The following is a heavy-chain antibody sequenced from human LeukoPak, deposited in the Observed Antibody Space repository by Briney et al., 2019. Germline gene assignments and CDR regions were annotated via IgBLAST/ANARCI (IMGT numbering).Heavy chain of an antibody. V-gene: IGHV4-39*07. CDR1: GGSISSSSYY. Sequence: PSETLSLTCTVSGGSISSSSYYWSWIRQPPGKGLEWIGEINHSGSTNYNPSLKSRVTISVDTSKNQFSLKLSSVTAADTAVYYCARGRGLFGSTDWGQGTLVTVSS. J-gene: IGHJ4*02. CDR2: INHSGST. D-gene: IGHD3-3*01. CDR3: ARGRGLFGSTD.